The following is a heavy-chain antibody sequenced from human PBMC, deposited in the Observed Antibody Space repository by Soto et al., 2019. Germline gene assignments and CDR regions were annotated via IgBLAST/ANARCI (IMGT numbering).Heavy chain of an antibody. CDR1: GYTFTSYA. D-gene: IGHD2-21*02. J-gene: IGHJ4*02. V-gene: IGHV1-3*01. Sequence: ASVKVSCKASGYTFTSYAMHWVRQAPGQRLEWMGWINAGNGNTKYSQKFQGRVTITRDTSASTAYMELSSLRSEDTAVYYFARGLEYCGGDCYPYYFDYWGQGTLVTISS. CDR3: ARGLEYCGGDCYPYYFDY. CDR2: INAGNGNT.